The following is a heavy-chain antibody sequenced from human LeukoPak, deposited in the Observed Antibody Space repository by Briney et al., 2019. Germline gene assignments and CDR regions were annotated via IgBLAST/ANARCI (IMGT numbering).Heavy chain of an antibody. CDR1: GFTFSSYG. V-gene: IGHV3-30*04. J-gene: IGHJ6*04. CDR2: ISYDGSNK. CDR3: ARPYGSGSEYYYYGMDV. D-gene: IGHD3-10*01. Sequence: PGRSLRLSCAASGFTFSSYGMHWVRQAPGKGLEWVAVISYDGSNKYYADSVRGRFTISRDNSKNTLYLQMNSLRAEDTAVYYCARPYGSGSEYYYYGMDVWGKGTTVTVSS.